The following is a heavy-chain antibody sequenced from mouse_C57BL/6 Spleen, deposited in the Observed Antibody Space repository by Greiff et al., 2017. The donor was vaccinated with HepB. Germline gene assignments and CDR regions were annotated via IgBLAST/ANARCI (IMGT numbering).Heavy chain of an antibody. Sequence: QVQLQQSGAGLVQPGASLKMSCKASGYTFTNYWITWVKQWPGQGLEWIGDIYPGSGSTNYTEKFKSKATLTVDTSSSTAYMQLSSLTSEDSAVYFCARDGYGSDTDVYSFDYWGEVATLTVSS. CDR3: ARDGYGSDTDVYSFDY. CDR2: IYPGSGST. V-gene: IGHV1-55*01. D-gene: IGHD1-1*01. CDR1: GYTFTNYW. J-gene: IGHJ2*01.